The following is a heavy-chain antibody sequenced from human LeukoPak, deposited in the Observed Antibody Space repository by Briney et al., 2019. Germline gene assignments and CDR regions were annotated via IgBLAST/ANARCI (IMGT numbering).Heavy chain of an antibody. V-gene: IGHV4-39*07. CDR1: GGSISSSIYY. D-gene: IGHD1-26*01. Sequence: SETLSLTCSVSGGSISSSIYYWGWIRQPPGKGLEWIGSIYYSGSTYYNPSLKSRVTISIDTSKNQFSLKVSSVTAADTAVYYCARVVGPTLNWFDPWGQGTLVTVSS. CDR2: IYYSGST. CDR3: ARVVGPTLNWFDP. J-gene: IGHJ5*02.